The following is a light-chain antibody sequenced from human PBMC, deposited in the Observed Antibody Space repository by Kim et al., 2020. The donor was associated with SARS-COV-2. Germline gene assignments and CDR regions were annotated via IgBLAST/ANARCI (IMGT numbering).Light chain of an antibody. CDR1: QDIRNY. CDR2: AAS. V-gene: IGKV1-27*01. J-gene: IGKJ1*01. CDR3: QKCDSAPWT. Sequence: ASVGYRVTITGRAVQDIRNYLAWFQLKQGKAPKLLIYAASALQPGVPSRFSGSGSGTDFTLTVTSLQPEDVATYYCQKCDSAPWTFGQGTKVDIK.